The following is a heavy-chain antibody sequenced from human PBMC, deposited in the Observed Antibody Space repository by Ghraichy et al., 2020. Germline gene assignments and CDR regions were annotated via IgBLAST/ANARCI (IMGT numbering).Heavy chain of an antibody. Sequence: GGSLRLSCAASGFTFSSYGMHWVRQAPGKGLEWVAVISYDGSNKYYADSVKGRFTISRDNSKNTLYLQMNSLRAEDTAVYYCAKDLGYCTNGVCFDYYYYGMDVWGQGTTVTVSS. CDR2: ISYDGSNK. J-gene: IGHJ6*02. V-gene: IGHV3-30*18. D-gene: IGHD2-8*01. CDR3: AKDLGYCTNGVCFDYYYYGMDV. CDR1: GFTFSSYG.